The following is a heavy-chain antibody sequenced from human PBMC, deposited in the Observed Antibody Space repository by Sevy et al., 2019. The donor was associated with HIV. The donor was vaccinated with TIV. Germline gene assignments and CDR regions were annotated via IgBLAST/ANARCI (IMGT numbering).Heavy chain of an antibody. V-gene: IGHV3-13*05. CDR2: IGTLADP. CDR3: TRHGILPYGSGKAFDI. Sequence: GGSLRLSCVGSGFIFSNYDMHWVRQRTGKGLEWVASIGTLADPFYPDSVKGRFTISRENAKNSLFLQMNDLRVGDTAVYFCTRHGILPYGSGKAFDIWGRGTTVTVSS. D-gene: IGHD3-10*01. J-gene: IGHJ3*02. CDR1: GFIFSNYD.